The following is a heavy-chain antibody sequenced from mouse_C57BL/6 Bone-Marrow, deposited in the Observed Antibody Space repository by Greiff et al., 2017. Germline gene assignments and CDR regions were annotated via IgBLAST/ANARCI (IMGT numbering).Heavy chain of an antibody. CDR1: GYTFTSYW. Sequence: QVQLQQPGAELVMPGASVKLSCKASGYTFTSYWMHWVKQRPGQGLEWIGEIDPSDSYTNYNQKFKGKSTLTVDKSSSTAYMQLSSLTSEDSAVYYCARVEGSAVLYWGQGTTLTVSS. CDR3: ARVEGSAVLY. V-gene: IGHV1-69*01. D-gene: IGHD3-2*02. CDR2: IDPSDSYT. J-gene: IGHJ2*01.